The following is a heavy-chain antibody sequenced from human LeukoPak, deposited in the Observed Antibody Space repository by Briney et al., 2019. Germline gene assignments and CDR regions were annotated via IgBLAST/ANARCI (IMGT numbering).Heavy chain of an antibody. V-gene: IGHV3-23*01. Sequence: GGSLRLSCAASGFTFSSYSMNWVRQAPGKGLEWVSAISGSGGSTYYADSVKGRFTISRDNSKNTLYLQMNSLRAEDTAVYYCAKDLSSSWSYYFDYWGQGTLVTVSS. CDR3: AKDLSSSWSYYFDY. CDR2: ISGSGGST. D-gene: IGHD6-13*01. J-gene: IGHJ4*02. CDR1: GFTFSSYS.